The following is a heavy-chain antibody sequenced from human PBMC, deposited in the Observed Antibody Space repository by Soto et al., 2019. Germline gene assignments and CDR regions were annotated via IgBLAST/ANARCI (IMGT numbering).Heavy chain of an antibody. CDR2: IIPIFTTT. V-gene: IGHV1-69*12. D-gene: IGHD6-13*01. Sequence: QVHLVQSGAEVKKPGSSVKVSCKAPGGTFSNHAINWVRQAPGQGLEWMGRIIPIFTTTNYAQKFQCRVSMTADESTTTAYMELSSLKHDDTAVYYCAREVAADGTFREDVFDIWGQGTLVTVSS. J-gene: IGHJ3*02. CDR3: AREVAADGTFREDVFDI. CDR1: GGTFSNHA.